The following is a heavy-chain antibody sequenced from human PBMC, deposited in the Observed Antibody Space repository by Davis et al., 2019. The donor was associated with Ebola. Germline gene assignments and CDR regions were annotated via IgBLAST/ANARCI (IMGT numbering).Heavy chain of an antibody. CDR2: ISGSGTTL. Sequence: PGGSLRLSCTASGFTFSGYALNWVRQAPGKGLEWVSGISGSGTTLDTADSVKGRFTISKDTSKNTLYLQMDSLRADDTAVYYCARSPTWRYSNSWYDYWGQGIMVTVSS. J-gene: IGHJ4*02. D-gene: IGHD6-13*01. CDR3: ARSPTWRYSNSWYDY. CDR1: GFTFSGYA. V-gene: IGHV3-23*01.